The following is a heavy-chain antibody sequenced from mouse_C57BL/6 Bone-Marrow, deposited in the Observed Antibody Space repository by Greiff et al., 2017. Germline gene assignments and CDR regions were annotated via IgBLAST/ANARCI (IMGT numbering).Heavy chain of an antibody. D-gene: IGHD2-3*01. CDR1: GFNIKDSY. J-gene: IGHJ2*01. Sequence: EVQLQESGAELVQPGASVKLSCTASGFNIKDSYMHWVKQRTEQGLEWIGRIDPEDGENKYAPKFQGKATITADTSSNTAYLQLSSLTSEDTAVYYCARRDGTYYFDYWGQGTTLTVSS. V-gene: IGHV14-2*01. CDR3: ARRDGTYYFDY. CDR2: IDPEDGEN.